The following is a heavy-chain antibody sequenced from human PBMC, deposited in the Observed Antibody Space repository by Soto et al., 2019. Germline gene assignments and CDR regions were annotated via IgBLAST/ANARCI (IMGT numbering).Heavy chain of an antibody. J-gene: IGHJ5*02. CDR3: ARGVRKYQLLLLSWWFDP. CDR1: GGSISSGGYS. Sequence: PSETLSLTCAASGGSISSGGYSWSWIRQPPGKGLEWIGYIYHSGSTYYNPSLKSRVTISVDRSKNQFSLKLSSVTAADTAVYYCARGVRKYQLLLLSWWFDPWGQGTLVTVSS. CDR2: IYHSGST. V-gene: IGHV4-30-2*01. D-gene: IGHD2-2*01.